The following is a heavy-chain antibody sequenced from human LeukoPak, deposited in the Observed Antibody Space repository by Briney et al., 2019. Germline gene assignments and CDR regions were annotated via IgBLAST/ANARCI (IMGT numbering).Heavy chain of an antibody. V-gene: IGHV4-4*09. CDR1: GGSISSYY. CDR2: IYTSGST. J-gene: IGHJ4*02. Sequence: SETLSLTCTVSGGSISSYYWSWIRQPPGKGLEWIGYIYTSGSTNYNPSLKSRVTISVDTSKNQFSLKLSSVTAADTAVYYCARQNLAYYYGSGSLAFDYWGQGTLVTVSS. D-gene: IGHD3-10*01. CDR3: ARQNLAYYYGSGSLAFDY.